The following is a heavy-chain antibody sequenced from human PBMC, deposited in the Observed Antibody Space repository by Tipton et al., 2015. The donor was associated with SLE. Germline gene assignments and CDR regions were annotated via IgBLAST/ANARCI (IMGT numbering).Heavy chain of an antibody. CDR3: ARGVFGVAARDDAFDI. J-gene: IGHJ3*02. D-gene: IGHD6-13*01. CDR2: RYTSGSI. V-gene: IGHV4-4*07. Sequence: TLSLTCIVSRRSLSCYYCHWIRQPAGKGLEWIGRRYTSGSIKYSPYLKSRVTMSVDTSKHQLSLKLRSVTAADTAVYYCARGVFGVAARDDAFDIWGQGTMVTVSS. CDR1: RRSLSCYY.